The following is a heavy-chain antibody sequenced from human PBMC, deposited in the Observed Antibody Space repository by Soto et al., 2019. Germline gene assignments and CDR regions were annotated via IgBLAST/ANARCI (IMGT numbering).Heavy chain of an antibody. Sequence: QVQLVQSGAEVKKPGASVKVSCKASGYTITRYDINRVRQATGQGFELMGRVNPNSGNTGYAQKFQGRVTMTSNTSISTAYMELSSLRSEDTAVYYCALPSGEEYQLRYDDYYIDVWGKGTTVTVSS. CDR2: VNPNSGNT. V-gene: IGHV1-8*01. CDR3: ALPSGEEYQLRYDDYYIDV. D-gene: IGHD2-2*01. J-gene: IGHJ6*03. CDR1: GYTITRYD.